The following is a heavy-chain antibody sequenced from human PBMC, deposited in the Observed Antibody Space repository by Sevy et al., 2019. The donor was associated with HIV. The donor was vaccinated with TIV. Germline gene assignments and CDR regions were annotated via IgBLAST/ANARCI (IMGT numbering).Heavy chain of an antibody. CDR3: ASTRDYYDSSGYYFDY. CDR2: FDPEDGKT. V-gene: IGHV1-24*01. D-gene: IGHD3-22*01. Sequence: ASVKVSCKVSGYTLTELSIHWVRQAPGKGLEWLVTFDPEDGKTIYAQNFQGRVTMTEETTKDPTYKELSSLRSEDTAVYYCASTRDYYDSSGYYFDYWGQGTLVTVSS. J-gene: IGHJ4*02. CDR1: GYTLTELS.